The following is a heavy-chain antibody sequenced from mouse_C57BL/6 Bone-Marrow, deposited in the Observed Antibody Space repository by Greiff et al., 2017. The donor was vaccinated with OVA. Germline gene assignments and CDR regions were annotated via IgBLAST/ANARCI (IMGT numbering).Heavy chain of an antibody. CDR1: GYTFTSYW. D-gene: IGHD1-1*01. V-gene: IGHV1-53*01. J-gene: IGHJ3*01. CDR2: INPSNGGT. CDR3: ARDYYGSSYWFAY. Sequence: QVQLQQPGTELVKPGASVKLSCKASGYTFTSYWMHWVKQRPGQGLEWIGNINPSNGGTNYNEKFKSKATLTVDKYSSTAYMQLSSLTSEDSSVYYCARDYYGSSYWFAYWGQGTLVTVSA.